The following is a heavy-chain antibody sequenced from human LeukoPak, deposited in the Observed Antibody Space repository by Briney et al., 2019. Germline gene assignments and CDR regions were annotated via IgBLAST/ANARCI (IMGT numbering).Heavy chain of an antibody. CDR3: AKDLYYYDSSGSHYFDY. CDR1: GFTFSSYG. J-gene: IGHJ4*02. D-gene: IGHD3-22*01. CDR2: IRYDGSNK. V-gene: IGHV3-30*02. Sequence: GGSLRLSCAASGFTFSSYGMHWVRQAPGKGLEWVAFIRYDGSNKYYADSVKGRFTISRDNSKTTLYLKMNSLRAGAMAVYYCAKDLYYYDSSGSHYFDYWGQGTLVTVSS.